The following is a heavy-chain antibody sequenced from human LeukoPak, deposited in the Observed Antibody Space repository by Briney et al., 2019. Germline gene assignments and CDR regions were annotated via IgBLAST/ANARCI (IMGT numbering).Heavy chain of an antibody. CDR3: ARDHSMHFDL. CDR2: TYYGSKWFN. CDR1: GDSVSSNNAA. V-gene: IGHV6-1*01. J-gene: IGHJ2*01. Sequence: SQTHSLTCAISGDSVSSNNAAWNWIRQSPSGGLEWLGRTYYGSKWFNDYAESVKSRITINADTSKNQFSLQLNSVTPEDTAVYYCARDHSMHFDLWGRGTLVTVSS.